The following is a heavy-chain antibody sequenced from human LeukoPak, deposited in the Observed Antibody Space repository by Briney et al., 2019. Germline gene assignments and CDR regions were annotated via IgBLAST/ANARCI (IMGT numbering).Heavy chain of an antibody. CDR1: GFSFSSNA. D-gene: IGHD1-26*01. Sequence: GGSLRLSCAASGFSFSSNAMNWVRQAPGKGLEWVSVISGRGGKTYYADSVKGRVTISRDNSKNTLYLQMNSLRAEDTAVYYCAKAAGATFEYWGQGALVIASS. CDR3: AKAAGATFEY. V-gene: IGHV3-23*01. J-gene: IGHJ4*02. CDR2: ISGRGGKT.